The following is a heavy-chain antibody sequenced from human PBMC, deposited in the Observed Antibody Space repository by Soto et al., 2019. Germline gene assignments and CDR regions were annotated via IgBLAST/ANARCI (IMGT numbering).Heavy chain of an antibody. J-gene: IGHJ4*02. Sequence: QVQLQESGPGLVKPSETLSLTCAVSGGSVSSGNYYWSWIRQPPGKGLEWIGYIYYTGGTNYNPSLKSRVPISLDTSKNQFSLKLSSVTAADTAVYYCARGDYDYGGYYFDYWGQGTLVTVSS. CDR2: IYYTGGT. CDR1: GGSVSSGNYY. D-gene: IGHD5-12*01. CDR3: ARGDYDYGGYYFDY. V-gene: IGHV4-61*01.